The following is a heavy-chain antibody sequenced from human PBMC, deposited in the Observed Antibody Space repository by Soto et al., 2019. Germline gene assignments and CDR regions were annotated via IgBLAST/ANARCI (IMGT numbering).Heavy chain of an antibody. Sequence: PGGSLRLSCAASGFTFSTYGIHWVRQAPGKGLEWVAVIWYDGSEKNYVDSVKGRFTISRDNAKNALYLQMNSLRGEDTALYYCARENYFDYWGQGTLVTVSS. CDR1: GFTFSTYG. V-gene: IGHV3-33*01. J-gene: IGHJ4*02. CDR2: IWYDGSEK. CDR3: ARENYFDY.